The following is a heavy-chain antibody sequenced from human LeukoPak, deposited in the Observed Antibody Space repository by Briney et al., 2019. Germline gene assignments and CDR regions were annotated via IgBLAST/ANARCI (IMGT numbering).Heavy chain of an antibody. J-gene: IGHJ4*02. CDR1: GFTFSSYW. Sequence: GGSLRLSCAASGFTFSSYWMRWVRQAPGKGLVWVSRINSDGITTNYADSVKGRFTISRDNAKNTLYLQMNSLRADDTAVYYCARTPYCSSTTCEDFDYWGQGTLVTVSS. D-gene: IGHD2-2*01. CDR2: INSDGITT. CDR3: ARTPYCSSTTCEDFDY. V-gene: IGHV3-74*01.